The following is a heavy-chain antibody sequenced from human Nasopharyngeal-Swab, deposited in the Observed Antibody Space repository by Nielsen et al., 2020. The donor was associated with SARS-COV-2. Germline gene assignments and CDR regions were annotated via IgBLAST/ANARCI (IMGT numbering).Heavy chain of an antibody. CDR2: ISSSSTYI. J-gene: IGHJ3*02. Sequence: GGSLRLSCAASGFTFSSHSMNWVRQAPGKGLEWVSSISSSSTYIYYADSVKGRSTISRDNAKNSLYLQMNSQRVEDTAVYYCARVLLRALGKFGEGYAFDIWGQGTMVTVSS. CDR1: GFTFSSHS. CDR3: ARVLLRALGKFGEGYAFDI. V-gene: IGHV3-21*01. D-gene: IGHD3-10*01.